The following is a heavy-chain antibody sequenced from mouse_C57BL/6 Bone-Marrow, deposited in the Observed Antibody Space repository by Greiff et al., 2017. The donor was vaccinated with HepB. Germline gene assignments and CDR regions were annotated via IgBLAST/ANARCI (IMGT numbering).Heavy chain of an antibody. CDR3: AREEYGSSSTDY. V-gene: IGHV5-2*01. J-gene: IGHJ2*01. Sequence: EVQRVESGGGLVQPGESLKLSCESNEYVFPSHDMPWVRKTPEKRLELVAAINSDGGSTYYPDTIESRIIITRDNTKKTLYLQRSSLRSEDTALYYCAREEYGSSSTDYWGQGNNLTLTS. CDR2: INSDGGST. CDR1: EYVFPSHD. D-gene: IGHD1-1*01.